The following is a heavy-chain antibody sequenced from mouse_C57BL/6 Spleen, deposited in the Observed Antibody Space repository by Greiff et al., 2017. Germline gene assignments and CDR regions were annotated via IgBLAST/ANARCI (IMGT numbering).Heavy chain of an antibody. Sequence: QVQLQQPGAELVMPGASVKLSCKASGYTFTSYWMHWVKQRPGQGLEWIGEIDPSDSYTNYNQKFKGKSTLTVDKSSSTAYMQLSSLTSEDSSVYYCARWDDYPYAMDYWGQGTSVTVSS. CDR3: ARWDDYPYAMDY. CDR2: IDPSDSYT. D-gene: IGHD2-4*01. CDR1: GYTFTSYW. V-gene: IGHV1-69*01. J-gene: IGHJ4*01.